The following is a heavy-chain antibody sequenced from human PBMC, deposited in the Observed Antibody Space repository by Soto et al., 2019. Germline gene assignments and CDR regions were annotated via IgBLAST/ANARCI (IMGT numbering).Heavy chain of an antibody. Sequence: QVQLQESGPGLVKPSQTLSLTCTVSGGSISSGGYYWSWIRQHPGKGLEWIGYIYYSGSTYYNPSLKSRVTISGGAFKNQFSLKLGSVTAAGPAVYYWASKRGGGYYYGSGSYGYYYYMDVWGKGTTVTVSS. J-gene: IGHJ6*03. CDR2: IYYSGST. CDR3: ASKRGGGYYYGSGSYGYYYYMDV. CDR1: GGSISSGGYY. D-gene: IGHD3-10*01. V-gene: IGHV4-31*03.